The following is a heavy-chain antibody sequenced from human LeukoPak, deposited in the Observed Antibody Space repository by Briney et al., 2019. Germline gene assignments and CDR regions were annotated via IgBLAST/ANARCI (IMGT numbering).Heavy chain of an antibody. D-gene: IGHD6-19*01. J-gene: IGHJ4*02. Sequence: GGSLRLSCAASGFTFDTHDMHWLRRAPGKGLEWVGVASRDGVRQNYGDSVEGRFTIARDQSDNTLFLKMNSLRPEDTAVYYCAKEQSSGYYRTADYWGGGTLVTVSS. V-gene: IGHV3-30*18. CDR3: AKEQSSGYYRTADY. CDR2: ASRDGVRQ. CDR1: GFTFDTHD.